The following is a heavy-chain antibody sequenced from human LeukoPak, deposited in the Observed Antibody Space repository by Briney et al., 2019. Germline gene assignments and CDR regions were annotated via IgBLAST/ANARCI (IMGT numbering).Heavy chain of an antibody. V-gene: IGHV4-59*12. CDR2: VYDSGTT. J-gene: IGHJ5*02. D-gene: IGHD6-19*01. CDR1: GGSISRYY. Sequence: SETLSLTCTVSGGSISRYYWSWIRQPPGKGLEWFGYVYDSGTTNYNPSLKSRVTISVDTSKNQFSLKLSSVTAADTAVYYCARRKGGLTVAGYYNWFDPWGQGTLVTVSS. CDR3: ARRKGGLTVAGYYNWFDP.